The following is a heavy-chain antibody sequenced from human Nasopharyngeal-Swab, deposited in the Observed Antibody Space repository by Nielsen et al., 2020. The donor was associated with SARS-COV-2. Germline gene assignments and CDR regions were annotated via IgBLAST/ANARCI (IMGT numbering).Heavy chain of an antibody. Sequence: WIRQPPGKGLEWVSSISSSSSYIYYADSVKGRFTISRDNAKNSLYLQMNSMRAEETEGEECAREGREEEDKAYNWFDPWGQGTLVTVSS. V-gene: IGHV3-21*01. CDR2: ISSSSSYI. CDR3: AREGREEEDKAYNWFDP. J-gene: IGHJ5*02.